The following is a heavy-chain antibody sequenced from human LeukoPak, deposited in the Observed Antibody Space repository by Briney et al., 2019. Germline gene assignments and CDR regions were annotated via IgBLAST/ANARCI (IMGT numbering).Heavy chain of an antibody. CDR1: GYTFTGYY. CDR3: ARIDWNYQGHASDY. CDR2: INPNSGGT. V-gene: IGHV1-2*02. Sequence: SVKVSCKASGYTFTGYYMHWVRQAPGQGLEWMGWINPNSGGTNYAQKFQGRVTMTRDTSISTAYMELSRLRSDDTAVYYCARIDWNYQGHASDYWGQGTLVTVSS. J-gene: IGHJ4*02. D-gene: IGHD1-7*01.